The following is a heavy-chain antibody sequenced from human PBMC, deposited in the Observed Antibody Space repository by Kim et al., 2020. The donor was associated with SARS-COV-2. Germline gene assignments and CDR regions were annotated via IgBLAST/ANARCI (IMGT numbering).Heavy chain of an antibody. D-gene: IGHD1-1*01. Sequence: GESLRLSCEVSGFSFSDHYMDWVRQAPGKGLEWVARIRNKRKSYSTEYAASVKGRFTISRDESKSSLYLQMNSLKSDDTAVYYCAKAAEFRRNFYFDVWGRGALVTVSS. V-gene: IGHV3-72*01. CDR2: IRNKRKSYST. CDR3: AKAAEFRRNFYFDV. J-gene: IGHJ2*01. CDR1: GFSFSDHY.